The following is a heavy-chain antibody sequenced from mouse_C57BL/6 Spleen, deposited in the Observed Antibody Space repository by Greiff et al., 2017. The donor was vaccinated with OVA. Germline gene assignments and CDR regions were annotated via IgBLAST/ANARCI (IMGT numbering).Heavy chain of an antibody. J-gene: IGHJ1*03. Sequence: EVMLVESGGGLVQSGRSLRLSCATSGFTFSDFYMEWVRQAPGKGLEWIAASRNKANDYTTEYSASVKGRFIVSRDTSPNILYLQMNALRAEDTAVDYCERDGREGYFDVWGTGTTVTVSS. V-gene: IGHV7-1*01. CDR1: GFTFSDFY. CDR2: SRNKANDYTT. CDR3: ERDGREGYFDV.